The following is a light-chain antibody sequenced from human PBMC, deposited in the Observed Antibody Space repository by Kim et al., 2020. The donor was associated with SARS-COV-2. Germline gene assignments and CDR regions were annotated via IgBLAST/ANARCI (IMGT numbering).Light chain of an antibody. J-gene: IGKJ3*01. Sequence: EIVLTQSPGTLSLSPRERVTLSCRASQSVSSNYLAWYQQKPGQAPRLLIYGASSRATDIPDRFSGSGSGTDFTLTISRLEAEDFAVYYCHLYGSSPLFGPGTKVDIK. CDR1: QSVSSNY. V-gene: IGKV3-20*01. CDR3: HLYGSSPL. CDR2: GAS.